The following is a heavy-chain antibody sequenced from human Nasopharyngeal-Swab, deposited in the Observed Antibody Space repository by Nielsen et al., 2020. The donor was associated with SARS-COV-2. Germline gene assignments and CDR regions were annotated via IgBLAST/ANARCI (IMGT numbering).Heavy chain of an antibody. Sequence: SETLSLTCTVSGGSISSSSYYWGWIRQPPGKGLEWIGSIYYSGSTYYNPSLKSRVTISVDTSKNQFSLKLSSVTAADTAVYYCARQDWNLAFSWFDPWGQGTLVTVSS. CDR3: ARQDWNLAFSWFDP. CDR1: GGSISSSSYY. V-gene: IGHV4-39*01. CDR2: IYYSGST. J-gene: IGHJ5*02. D-gene: IGHD1-7*01.